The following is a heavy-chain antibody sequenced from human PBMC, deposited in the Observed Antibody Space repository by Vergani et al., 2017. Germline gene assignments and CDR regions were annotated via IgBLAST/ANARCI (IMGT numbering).Heavy chain of an antibody. J-gene: IGHJ5*02. CDR2: IYPNGNG. CDR1: GGSMSDFD. Sequence: QVHLQESGPGVVKPSDTLSLTCTVSGGSMSDFDWTWIRQPAGRGLEWIGRIYPNGNGNYNESLRSRLTMSIDTSRIQFSLSLSSVTAADTAVYYCARGNCGVNCPKYNWLAPWGRGILVTVSS. V-gene: IGHV4-4*07. CDR3: ARGNCGVNCPKYNWLAP. D-gene: IGHD2-21*01.